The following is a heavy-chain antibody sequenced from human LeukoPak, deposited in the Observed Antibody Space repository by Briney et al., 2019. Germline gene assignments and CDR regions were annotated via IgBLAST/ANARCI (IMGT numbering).Heavy chain of an antibody. Sequence: GASVKVSCKASGGTFSSYAISWVRQAPGQGLEWMGGIIPIFGTANYAQKFQGRVTITADESTSTAYMELSSLRSEDTAVYYCARDKDPIVVVPASPVYPEGAFDIWGQGTMVTVSS. V-gene: IGHV1-69*13. CDR3: ARDKDPIVVVPASPVYPEGAFDI. J-gene: IGHJ3*02. D-gene: IGHD2-2*01. CDR2: IIPIFGTA. CDR1: GGTFSSYA.